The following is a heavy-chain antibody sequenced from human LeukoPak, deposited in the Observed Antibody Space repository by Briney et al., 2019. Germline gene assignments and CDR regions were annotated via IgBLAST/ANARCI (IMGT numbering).Heavy chain of an antibody. Sequence: SETLSLTSPLYSASFSGYYWSWNRQPPGEGLEWIGEIHPSGSNNYNPSLKSRVTISADTSQNQFSLRLTSVTAADTAVYYCARGQDSSKTGYWGQGTLVAVSS. D-gene: IGHD4-11*01. J-gene: IGHJ4*02. CDR2: IHPSGSN. CDR1: SASFSGYY. CDR3: ARGQDSSKTGY. V-gene: IGHV4-34*01.